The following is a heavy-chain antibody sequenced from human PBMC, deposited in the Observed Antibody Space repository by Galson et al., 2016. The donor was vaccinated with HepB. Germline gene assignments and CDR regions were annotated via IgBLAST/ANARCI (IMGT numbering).Heavy chain of an antibody. CDR1: AYRFTSYW. CDR2: IYPHDSDT. J-gene: IGHJ4*02. V-gene: IGHV5-51*01. CDR3: ARKRYGGNSGFDYFDY. Sequence: QSGAEVKKPGESLKISCKGSAYRFTSYWIVWVRQMPGKGLEYMGTIYPHDSDTRYSPSFQGQVTISADKSISTAYLQWSSLKASDTAMYYCARKRYGGNSGFDYFDYWGQGTLVTVSS. D-gene: IGHD4-23*01.